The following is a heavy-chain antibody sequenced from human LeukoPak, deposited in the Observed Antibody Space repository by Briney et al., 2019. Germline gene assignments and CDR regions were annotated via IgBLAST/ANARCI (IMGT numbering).Heavy chain of an antibody. CDR2: TKQDGSDT. V-gene: IGHV3-7*01. Sequence: PGGSLRLSCAASGFTFSNYWMSWVRQAPGKGPEWVVNTKQDGSDTHYVDSVKGRFTISRDNAKNSLYLQMNSLRAEDTAVYYCAAGNNCGYWGQGTLVTVSS. D-gene: IGHD1-1*01. CDR1: GFTFSNYW. J-gene: IGHJ4*02. CDR3: AAGNNCGY.